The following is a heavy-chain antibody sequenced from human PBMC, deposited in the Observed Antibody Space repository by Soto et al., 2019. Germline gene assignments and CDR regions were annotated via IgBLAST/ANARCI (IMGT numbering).Heavy chain of an antibody. D-gene: IGHD3-3*01. V-gene: IGHV3-11*01. Sequence: GGSLRLSCAVSGFTFSDYYMSWIRQAPGKGLEWVSYISSRGSSIYYADSGKGRFTISRDNAKDSLYLQMNGLRAEDTAVYNCARGYYDFWSGYYISPYGMDVWGQGTTVTVSS. CDR2: ISSRGSSI. CDR1: GFTFSDYY. CDR3: ARGYYDFWSGYYISPYGMDV. J-gene: IGHJ6*02.